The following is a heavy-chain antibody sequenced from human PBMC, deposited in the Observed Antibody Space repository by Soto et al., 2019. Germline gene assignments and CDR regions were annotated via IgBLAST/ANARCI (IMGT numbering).Heavy chain of an antibody. CDR3: ARGHSMIVTNYYYYGMDV. D-gene: IGHD3-22*01. CDR1: GGTFSSYA. J-gene: IGHJ6*02. V-gene: IGHV1-46*01. Sequence: SVKVSCKASGGTFSSYAISCVRQAPGQGLEWMGIINPSGGSTSYAQKFQGRVTMTRDTSTSTVYMELSSLRSEDTAVYYCARGHSMIVTNYYYYGMDVWGQGTTVTVSS. CDR2: INPSGGST.